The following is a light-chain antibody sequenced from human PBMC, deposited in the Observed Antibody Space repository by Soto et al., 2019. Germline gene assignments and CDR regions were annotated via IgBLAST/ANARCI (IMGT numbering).Light chain of an antibody. J-gene: IGKJ1*01. CDR1: QSVSTN. CDR2: GAS. V-gene: IGKV3-20*01. CDR3: QQYGSSGT. Sequence: RASQSVSTNLAWYQQKPGQAPRLLIYGASNRATGIPDRFSGSGSGTDFTLTISRLEPEDFAVYYCQQYGSSGTFGQGTKVDIK.